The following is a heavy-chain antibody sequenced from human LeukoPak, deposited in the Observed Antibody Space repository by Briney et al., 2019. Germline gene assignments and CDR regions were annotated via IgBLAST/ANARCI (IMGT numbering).Heavy chain of an antibody. D-gene: IGHD3-10*01. V-gene: IGHV3-33*01. CDR2: IWYDGSNK. CDR3: ARVLPPLYGMDV. J-gene: IGHJ6*02. CDR1: GFTFSSYG. Sequence: GRSLRLSCAASGFTFSSYGMHWVRQAPGKGLEWVAVIWYDGSNKYYADSVKGRFTISRDNSKNMLYLQMNSLRAEDTAVYYCARVLPPLYGMDVWGQGTTVTVSS.